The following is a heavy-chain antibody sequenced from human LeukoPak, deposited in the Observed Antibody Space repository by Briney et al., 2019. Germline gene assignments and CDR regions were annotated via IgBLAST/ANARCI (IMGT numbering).Heavy chain of an antibody. CDR1: GYTFTSYD. D-gene: IGHD6-6*01. J-gene: IGHJ3*02. V-gene: IGHV1-8*03. Sequence: GASVKVSCKASGYTFTSYDINWVRQATGQGLEWMGWMNPNSGNTGYAQKFQGRVTITRNTSISTAYMELSSLRSEDTAVYYCASLFLCYGCSSSSASVNIWGQGTMVTVSS. CDR2: MNPNSGNT. CDR3: ASLFLCYGCSSSSASVNI.